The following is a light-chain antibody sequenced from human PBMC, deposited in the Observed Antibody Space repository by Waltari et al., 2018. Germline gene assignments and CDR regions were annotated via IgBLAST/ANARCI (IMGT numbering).Light chain of an antibody. Sequence: DIVMTQSPDSLAVSLGERATITCKSTQSLIYSPINKTYLAWYQQKPGQSPKLLIYWASTRESGVPDRFGGSGSGTDFTLTISSLQAEDVAIYYCQQYYSTPPITFGQGTRLEIK. CDR1: QSLIYSPINKTY. J-gene: IGKJ5*01. CDR2: WAS. V-gene: IGKV4-1*01. CDR3: QQYYSTPPIT.